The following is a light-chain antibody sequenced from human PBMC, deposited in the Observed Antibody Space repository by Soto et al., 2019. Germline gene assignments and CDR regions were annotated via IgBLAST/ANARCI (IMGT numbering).Light chain of an antibody. Sequence: QSVLTQPPSASGSPGQSVTISCTGTSSDVGGYNFVSWYQQYPGKAPKLMIYEVTKRPSGVPDRFSGSKSGNTASLTVSGLQAEDEADYYCTSYAGSNSHVFGTGTKLTVL. J-gene: IGLJ1*01. CDR3: TSYAGSNSHV. CDR2: EVT. V-gene: IGLV2-8*01. CDR1: SSDVGGYNF.